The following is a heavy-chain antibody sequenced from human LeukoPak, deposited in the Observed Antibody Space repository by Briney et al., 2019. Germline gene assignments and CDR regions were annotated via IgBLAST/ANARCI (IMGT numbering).Heavy chain of an antibody. D-gene: IGHD3-22*01. J-gene: IGHJ3*02. Sequence: GGSLGLSCAASGFTFSSYAMHWVRQAPGKGLEWVAVISYDGSNKYYADSVKGRFTISRDISKNTLYLQMNNLRAEDSALYYCARGGRGSAAVVAPRSFDIWGQGTMVTVSS. V-gene: IGHV3-30*14. CDR1: GFTFSSYA. CDR3: ARGGRGSAAVVAPRSFDI. CDR2: ISYDGSNK.